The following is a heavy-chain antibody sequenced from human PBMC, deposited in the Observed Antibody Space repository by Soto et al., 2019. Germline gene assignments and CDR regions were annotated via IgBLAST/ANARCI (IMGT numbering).Heavy chain of an antibody. CDR3: ARDPLWGTAMALWYFDL. Sequence: QVQLVESGGGVAQPGRSLRLSCAASGFTFNNYAMHWVRQAPGKGLEWVALISYDGSNKYYADSVKGRFTISRDNSKNTLYLQMNSLRAEDTAVYYCARDPLWGTAMALWYFDLWGRGTLVTVSS. V-gene: IGHV3-30-3*01. J-gene: IGHJ2*01. D-gene: IGHD5-18*01. CDR1: GFTFNNYA. CDR2: ISYDGSNK.